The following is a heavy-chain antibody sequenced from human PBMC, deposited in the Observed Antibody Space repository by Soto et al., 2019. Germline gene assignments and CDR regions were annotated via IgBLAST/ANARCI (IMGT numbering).Heavy chain of an antibody. CDR2: IYYSGST. Sequence: SETLSLTCTVSGGSISSYYWSWIRQPPGKGLEWIGYIYYSGSTNYNPSLKSRVTISVDTSKNQFSLKLSSVTAADTAVYYCATGAIVVVRDAFDIWGQGTMVTVSS. D-gene: IGHD3-22*01. CDR3: ATGAIVVVRDAFDI. J-gene: IGHJ3*02. V-gene: IGHV4-59*01. CDR1: GGSISSYY.